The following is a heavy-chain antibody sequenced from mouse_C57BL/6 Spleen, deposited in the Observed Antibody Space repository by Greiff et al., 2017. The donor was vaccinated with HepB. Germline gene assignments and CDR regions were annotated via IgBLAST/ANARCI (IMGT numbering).Heavy chain of an antibody. V-gene: IGHV1-64*01. CDR2: IHPNSGST. CDR3: ARFITTERYFDV. D-gene: IGHD1-1*01. Sequence: QVQLQQPGAELVKPGASVKLSCKASGYTFTSYWMHWVKQRPGQGLEWIGMIHPNSGSTNYNEKFKSKATLTVDKSSSTAYMQLSSLTSEDSAVYYCARFITTERYFDVWGTGTTVTVSS. CDR1: GYTFTSYW. J-gene: IGHJ1*03.